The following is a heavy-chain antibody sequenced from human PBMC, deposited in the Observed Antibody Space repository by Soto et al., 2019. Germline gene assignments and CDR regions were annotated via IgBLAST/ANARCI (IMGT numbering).Heavy chain of an antibody. Sequence: EVQLVESGGGLVQPGRSLRLSCAASGFTFDDYAMHWVRQAPGKGLEWVSGISWNRVSIGYADSVKGRFTLSRDNAKNSLYLQMNSLRAEDTALYYCAKDTYGSGTYWGQGTLVTVSS. CDR2: ISWNRVSI. V-gene: IGHV3-9*01. D-gene: IGHD3-10*01. CDR1: GFTFDDYA. J-gene: IGHJ4*02. CDR3: AKDTYGSGTY.